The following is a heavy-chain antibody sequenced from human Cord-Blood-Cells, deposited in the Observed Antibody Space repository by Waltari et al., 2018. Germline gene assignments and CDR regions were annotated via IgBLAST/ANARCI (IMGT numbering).Heavy chain of an antibody. Sequence: EVQLVQSGAAVKKPGESLKISCTGSGYSFNSSWYGLVGQMPGKGLECMGIIYPGDSDTRYSPSFQGQVTISADKSISTAYLQWSSLKASDTAMYYCARHSIAAAGTDYWGQGTLVTVSS. CDR3: ARHSIAAAGTDY. D-gene: IGHD6-13*01. J-gene: IGHJ4*02. CDR2: IYPGDSDT. V-gene: IGHV5-51*01. CDR1: GYSFNSSW.